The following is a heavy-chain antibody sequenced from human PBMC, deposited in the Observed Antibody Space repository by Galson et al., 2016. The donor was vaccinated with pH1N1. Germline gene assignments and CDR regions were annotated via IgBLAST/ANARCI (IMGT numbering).Heavy chain of an antibody. CDR1: GGPITNSDYY. CDR2: IYYTGNT. D-gene: IGHD4-17*01. V-gene: IGHV4-39*07. CDR3: ARIYYGEYIDF. J-gene: IGHJ4*02. Sequence: ETLSLTCVVSGGPITNSDYYWGWIRQPPGKGLDWITAIYYTGNTYYNPSLKSRVSISVDTSKNQFSLNVTSVTAADTAIYYCARIYYGEYIDFWGQGILVTVSS.